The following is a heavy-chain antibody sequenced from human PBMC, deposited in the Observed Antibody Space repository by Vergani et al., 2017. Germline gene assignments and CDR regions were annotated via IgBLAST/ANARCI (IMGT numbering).Heavy chain of an antibody. V-gene: IGHV4-31*03. J-gene: IGHJ4*02. CDR2: IYSTGST. CDR1: GDSISSGVYY. Sequence: QVQLQESGPGLVKPSQTLSLTCSVSGDSISSGVYYWNWIRQHPGKGLEWMGYIYSTGSTHHHPSLRRRINMSVATSKNQFSLKLNSVTGADTAMYYCARMVGYDEGDACRIGYFDSWGPGILVTVSS. CDR3: ARMVGYDEGDACRIGYFDS. D-gene: IGHD3-22*01.